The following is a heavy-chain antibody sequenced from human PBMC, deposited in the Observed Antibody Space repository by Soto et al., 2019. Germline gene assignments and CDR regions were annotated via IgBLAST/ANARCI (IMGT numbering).Heavy chain of an antibody. CDR1: GFTFSSYW. Sequence: GGSLRLSCAASGFTFSSYWMHWFRQAPGKGLMWVSRINSGGGTTTYADSVKGRFTISRDNAKNTLYLQMNGLRVEDTAVYYCASWFTYGNFGYFDYWGQGTQVTGSS. CDR2: INSGGGTT. CDR3: ASWFTYGNFGYFDY. D-gene: IGHD3-10*01. V-gene: IGHV3-74*01. J-gene: IGHJ4*02.